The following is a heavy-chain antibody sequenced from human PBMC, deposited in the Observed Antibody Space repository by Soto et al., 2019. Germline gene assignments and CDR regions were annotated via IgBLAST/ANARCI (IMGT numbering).Heavy chain of an antibody. CDR1: GFTFGSHA. CDR2: ISGSGGTT. Sequence: EVQLLDSGGGLVQPGGSLRLSCTVSGFTFGSHAMSWVRQAPGKGLECVSGISGSGGTTFYADSVKGRFTISRDNSKKTLYLQMNSLRAEDTAVYYCVRATYFSDSSGYTRCFDYWGQGTLVTVSS. J-gene: IGHJ4*02. V-gene: IGHV3-23*01. D-gene: IGHD3-22*01. CDR3: VRATYFSDSSGYTRCFDY.